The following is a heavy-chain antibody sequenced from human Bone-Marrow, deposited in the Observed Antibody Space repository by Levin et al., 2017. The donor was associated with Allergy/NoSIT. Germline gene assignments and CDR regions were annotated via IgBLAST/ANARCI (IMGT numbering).Heavy chain of an antibody. D-gene: IGHD5-18*01. V-gene: IGHV3-21*01. CDR3: ARAGGHVDTAGEGVYWYFDL. CDR1: GFTFSSYS. CDR2: ISSSSSYI. Sequence: GESLKISCAASGFTFSSYSMNWVRQAPGKGLEWVSSISSSSSYIYYADSVKGRFTISRDNAKNSLYLQMNSLRAEDTAVYYCARAGGHVDTAGEGVYWYFDLWGRGTLVTVSS. J-gene: IGHJ2*01.